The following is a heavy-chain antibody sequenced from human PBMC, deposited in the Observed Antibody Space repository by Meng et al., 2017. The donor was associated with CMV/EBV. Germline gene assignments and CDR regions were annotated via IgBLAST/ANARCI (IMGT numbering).Heavy chain of an antibody. CDR1: GFTFSDYY. J-gene: IGHJ4*02. D-gene: IGHD3-3*01. V-gene: IGHV3-11*01. Sequence: GESLKISCAASGFTFSDYYMSWIRQAPGKGLEWVSYISSSGSTIYYADSVKGRFTISRDNSKNSLYLQMNSLRTEDTALYYCAKGRITIFGAVDYWGQGTLVTVSS. CDR3: AKGRITIFGAVDY. CDR2: ISSSGSTI.